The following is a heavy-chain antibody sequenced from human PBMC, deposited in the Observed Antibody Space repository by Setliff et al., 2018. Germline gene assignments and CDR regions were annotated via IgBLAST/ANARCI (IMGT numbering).Heavy chain of an antibody. CDR2: ISAVNSGT. V-gene: IGHV3-23*01. CDR3: AKRDAVAGAVAY. CDR1: GFAFSNFA. J-gene: IGHJ4*02. D-gene: IGHD6-19*01. Sequence: ETLRLSCAASGFAFSNFAMGWVRQAPGRGLEWVSIISAVNSGTYYADSVRGRFTISRDNSKNTLYLQMNSLRVEDTAVYYCAKRDAVAGAVAYWGRGTLVTVSS.